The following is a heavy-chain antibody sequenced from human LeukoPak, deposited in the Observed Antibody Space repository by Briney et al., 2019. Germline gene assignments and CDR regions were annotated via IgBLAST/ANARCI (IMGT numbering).Heavy chain of an antibody. CDR3: ARHSPGDGSGNYFDY. CDR1: GYTFTSYD. D-gene: IGHD3-10*01. V-gene: IGHV5-51*01. CDR2: IYPGDSDT. J-gene: IGHJ4*02. Sequence: KVSCKASGYTFTSYDINWVRQATGQGLEWMGIIYPGDSDTRYSPSFQGQVTISADKSISTGYLQWSSLKASDTAMYYCARHSPGDGSGNYFDYWGQGTLVTVSS.